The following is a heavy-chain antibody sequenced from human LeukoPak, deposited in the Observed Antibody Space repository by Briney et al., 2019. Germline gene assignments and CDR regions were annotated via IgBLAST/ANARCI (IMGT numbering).Heavy chain of an antibody. CDR1: GGSISSSSYY. Sequence: SGPGLVKPSETLSLTCTVSGGSISSSSYYWGWIRQPPGKGLEWIGSIYYSGSTYYNPSLKSRVTISVDTSKNQFSLKLSSVTAADTAVYYCARDWPETNTMVRGGWFDPWGQGTLVTVSS. J-gene: IGHJ5*02. CDR3: ARDWPETNTMVRGGWFDP. D-gene: IGHD3-10*01. CDR2: IYYSGST. V-gene: IGHV4-39*07.